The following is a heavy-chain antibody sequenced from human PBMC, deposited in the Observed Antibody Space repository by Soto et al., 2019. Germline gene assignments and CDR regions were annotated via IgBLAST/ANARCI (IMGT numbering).Heavy chain of an antibody. Sequence: GGSLRLSCTVSGFTFSSWTTNWVRQAPGKGLEWVSSISTSSTYIYYADSVKGRFTISRDNAKDSLYLNMNNLRADDTAVYYCAKGGTHFDYWGQGTLVTVSS. CDR3: AKGGTHFDY. J-gene: IGHJ4*02. CDR1: GFTFSSWT. CDR2: ISTSSTYI. D-gene: IGHD1-1*01. V-gene: IGHV3-21*01.